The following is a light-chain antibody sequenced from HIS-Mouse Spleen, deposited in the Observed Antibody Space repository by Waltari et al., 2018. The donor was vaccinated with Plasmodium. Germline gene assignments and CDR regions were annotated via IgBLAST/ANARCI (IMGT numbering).Light chain of an antibody. CDR2: KVS. Sequence: DVVMTQSPLSLPVTLGQPASISCRSSQTLVHSDGNTYVNLFQQRPGQSPRRLIYKVSNRDSGVPDRFSGSGSGTDFTLKISRVEAEDVGVYYCMQGTHWPRTFGQGTKVEIK. CDR3: MQGTHWPRT. CDR1: QTLVHSDGNTY. V-gene: IGKV2-30*02. J-gene: IGKJ1*01.